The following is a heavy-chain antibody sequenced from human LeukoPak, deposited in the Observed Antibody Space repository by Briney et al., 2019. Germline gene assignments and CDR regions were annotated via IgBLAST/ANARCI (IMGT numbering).Heavy chain of an antibody. Sequence: GGSLRLSWAASGFTFRSYWMSWVRQAPGKGLEWVANIKEDGSEKYYVDSVKGRFTISRDNAKNSLYLQMNSLRAEDTAVYYCARGHFYFDYWGQGTVVTVSS. J-gene: IGHJ4*02. CDR2: IKEDGSEK. CDR1: GFTFRSYW. D-gene: IGHD3-3*02. V-gene: IGHV3-7*01. CDR3: ARGHFYFDY.